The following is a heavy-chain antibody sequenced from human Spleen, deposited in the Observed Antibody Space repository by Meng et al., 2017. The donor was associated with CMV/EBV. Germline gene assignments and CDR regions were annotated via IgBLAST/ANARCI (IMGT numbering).Heavy chain of an antibody. J-gene: IGHJ4*02. D-gene: IGHD3-16*01. CDR3: ARRGRVYFDY. CDR2: ISQSGRT. Sequence: SETLSLTCAVSGGSFRGYYWSWIRQAPDKGLEWVGEISQSGRTNYNLALKSRVSMSVHTSERQFSLELSSVTAADSAVYYCARRGRVYFDYWGQGILVTVSS. CDR1: GGSFRGYY. V-gene: IGHV4-34*01.